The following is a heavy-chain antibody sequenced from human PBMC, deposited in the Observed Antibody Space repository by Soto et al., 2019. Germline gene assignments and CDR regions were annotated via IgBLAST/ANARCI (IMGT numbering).Heavy chain of an antibody. CDR2: IDPSDSYT. CDR3: ARLWVVPARDYYYGMDV. Sequence: GESLKISCKGSVNIFGNSWIAWVRQMPGKGLEWMGRIDPSDSYTNYSPSFQGHVTISADKSISTAYLQWSSLKASDTAMYYCARLWVVPARDYYYGMDVWGQGTTVTVSS. CDR1: VNIFGNSW. V-gene: IGHV5-10-1*01. J-gene: IGHJ6*02. D-gene: IGHD2-2*01.